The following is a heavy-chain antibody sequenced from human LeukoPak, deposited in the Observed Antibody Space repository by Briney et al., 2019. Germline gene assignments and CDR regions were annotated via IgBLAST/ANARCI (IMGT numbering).Heavy chain of an antibody. CDR2: ISYGGSHK. CDR1: AFTFSTHA. J-gene: IGHJ4*02. D-gene: IGHD2-2*02. V-gene: IGHV3-30-3*02. Sequence: GGSLRLSCAASAFTFSTHAMNWVRQAPGKGLEWVAVISYGGSHKYYADSVKGRFTISRDNSKNSLFVQMNSLRAEDTAVYFCAKSPIVVVPAAISDWGQGTLVTVSS. CDR3: AKSPIVVVPAAISD.